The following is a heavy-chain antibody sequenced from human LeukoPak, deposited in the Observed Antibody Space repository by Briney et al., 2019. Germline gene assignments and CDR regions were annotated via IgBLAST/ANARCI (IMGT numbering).Heavy chain of an antibody. CDR1: GYTFTGYY. CDR3: ARGQQLGYCSSTSCRNWFDP. Sequence: ASVKVSCKASGYTFTGYYMHWVRQAPGQELEWMGWINPNSGGTNYAQKFQGRVTMTRDTSISTAYMELSRLRSDDTAVYYCARGQQLGYCSSTSCRNWFDPWGQGTLVTVSS. V-gene: IGHV1-2*02. CDR2: INPNSGGT. J-gene: IGHJ5*02. D-gene: IGHD2-2*01.